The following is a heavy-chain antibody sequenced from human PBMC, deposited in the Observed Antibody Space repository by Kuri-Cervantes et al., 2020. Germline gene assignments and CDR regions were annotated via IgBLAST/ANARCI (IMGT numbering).Heavy chain of an antibody. CDR3: ARLSSYDSSAQFY. V-gene: IGHV4-61*08. D-gene: IGHD3-22*01. CDR2: IYYSGST. Sequence: SETLSLTCTVSGGSISSGDYYWSWIRQPPGKGLEWIGYIYYSGSTNYNPSLKSRVTISVDTSKKQFSLKLSSVTAADTAVYYCARLSSYDSSAQFYWGQGTLVTVSS. CDR1: GGSISSGDYY. J-gene: IGHJ4*02.